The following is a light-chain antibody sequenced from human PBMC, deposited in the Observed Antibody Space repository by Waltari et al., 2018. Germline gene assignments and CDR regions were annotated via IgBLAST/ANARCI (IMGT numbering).Light chain of an antibody. J-gene: IGLJ2*01. CDR3: NSRDSSGLVV. Sequence: SSELTQDPAVSVALGQTVRITCQGDRIRRYYGSWYQQKPGQAPVLVLYGKNNRPSGLPNRFSGSSSGDTASLTITVAQAEDEAAYYCNSRDSSGLVVFGGGTKLTVL. V-gene: IGLV3-19*01. CDR2: GKN. CDR1: RIRRYY.